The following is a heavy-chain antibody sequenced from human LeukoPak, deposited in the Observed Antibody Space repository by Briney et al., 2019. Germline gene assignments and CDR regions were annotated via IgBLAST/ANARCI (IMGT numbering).Heavy chain of an antibody. J-gene: IGHJ4*02. Sequence: GGSLRLSCAASGFIVSTNYMTWVRQAPGKGLEWVSVVHNGGSTYYADSVKGRFTLSIDNSKNMLYLQMNSLRVEDTAVYYCASLARDYWGPGTLVTVSS. D-gene: IGHD3-3*02. CDR2: VHNGGST. CDR1: GFIVSTNY. V-gene: IGHV3-53*01. CDR3: ASLARDY.